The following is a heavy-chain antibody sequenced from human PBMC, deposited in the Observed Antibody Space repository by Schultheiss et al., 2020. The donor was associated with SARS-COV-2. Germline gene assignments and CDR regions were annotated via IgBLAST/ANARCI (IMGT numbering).Heavy chain of an antibody. Sequence: SCAASGFTFSDYFMNWIRQPPGKGLEWIGEINHSGSTNYNPSLKSRVTISVDTSKNQFSLKLSSVTAADTAVYYCARVEITMVQGVIPDYWGQGTLVTVSS. V-gene: IGHV4-34*09. J-gene: IGHJ4*02. D-gene: IGHD3-10*01. CDR2: INHSGST. CDR1: GFTFSDYF. CDR3: ARVEITMVQGVIPDY.